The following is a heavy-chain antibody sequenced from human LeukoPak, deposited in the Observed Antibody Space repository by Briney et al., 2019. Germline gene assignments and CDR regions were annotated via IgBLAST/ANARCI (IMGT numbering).Heavy chain of an antibody. V-gene: IGHV4-34*01. D-gene: IGHD1-26*01. CDR1: GGSFSGYY. CDR3: PRGLIVGAPDY. CDR2: INHSGST. Sequence: SETLSLTCAVYGGSFSGYYWSWIRQPPGKGLEWIGEINHSGSTNYNPSLKSRVTISVDTSKNQFSLKLSSVTAADTAVYYCPRGLIVGAPDYSGQGTLVTVSS. J-gene: IGHJ4*02.